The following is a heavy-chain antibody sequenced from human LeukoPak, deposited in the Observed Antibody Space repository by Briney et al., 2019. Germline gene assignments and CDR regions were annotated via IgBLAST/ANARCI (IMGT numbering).Heavy chain of an antibody. CDR2: IYYSGST. CDR1: GGSISSSSYY. J-gene: IGHJ4*02. D-gene: IGHD2-2*01. V-gene: IGHV4-61*05. Sequence: SETLSLTCTVSGGSISSSSYYWGWIRQPPGKGLEWIGYIYYSGSTNYNPSLKSRVTISVDTSKNQFSLKLSSVTAADTAVYYCARVPAAMEVDYWGQGTLVTVSS. CDR3: ARVPAAMEVDY.